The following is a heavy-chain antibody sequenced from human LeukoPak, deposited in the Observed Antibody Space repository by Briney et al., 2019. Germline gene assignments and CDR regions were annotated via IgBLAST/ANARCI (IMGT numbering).Heavy chain of an antibody. CDR1: GGSISSSSYY. CDR2: IYYRGST. J-gene: IGHJ4*02. D-gene: IGHD1-26*01. Sequence: SETLSLTCTVSGGSISSSSYYWGWIRQPPGKGLEWIGSIYYRGSTYYNPSLKSRITISVDTSKNQFSLQLSSVTAADTAVYYCAGQGSHYNLILGWGQGTLVTASS. V-gene: IGHV4-39*01. CDR3: AGQGSHYNLILG.